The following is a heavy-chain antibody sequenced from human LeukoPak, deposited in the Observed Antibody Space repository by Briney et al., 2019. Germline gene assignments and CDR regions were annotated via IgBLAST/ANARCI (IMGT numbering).Heavy chain of an antibody. Sequence: PSETLSLTCTVSGGSISSYYWSWIRQPPGKGLEWIGYIYYSGSTNYNPSLKSRVTISVDTSKNQFSLKLSSVTAADTAVYYCARHRSGGGYGIGSDYWGQGTLVTVSS. J-gene: IGHJ4*02. V-gene: IGHV4-59*08. CDR2: IYYSGST. D-gene: IGHD5-12*01. CDR3: ARHRSGGGYGIGSDY. CDR1: GGSISSYY.